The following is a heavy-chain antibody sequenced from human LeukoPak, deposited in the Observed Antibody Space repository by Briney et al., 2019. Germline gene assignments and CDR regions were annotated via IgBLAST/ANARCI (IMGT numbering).Heavy chain of an antibody. CDR2: ISYDGSNK. Sequence: GGSLRLSCAASGFTFSSYGMHWVRQAPGKGLEWVAVISYDGSNKYYADSVKGRFTISRDNSKNTLYLQMNSLRAEDMAVYYCAKDYYDSSGYYFDAFDIWGQGTMVTVSS. CDR1: GFTFSSYG. CDR3: AKDYYDSSGYYFDAFDI. D-gene: IGHD3-22*01. V-gene: IGHV3-30*18. J-gene: IGHJ3*02.